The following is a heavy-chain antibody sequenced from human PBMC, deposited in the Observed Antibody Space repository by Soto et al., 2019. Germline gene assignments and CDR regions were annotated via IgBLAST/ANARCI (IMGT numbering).Heavy chain of an antibody. CDR1: GGSISSGGYY. CDR3: ARYSRKQPRDNWFDP. Sequence: QVQLQESGPGLVKPSQTLSLTCTVSGGSISSGGYYWSWIRQHPGKGLEWIGYIYYSGSTYYNPSLKSRVTISVDTSKNQFSLKLSSVTAADTAVYYCARYSRKQPRDNWFDPWGQGTLVTVSS. CDR2: IYYSGST. J-gene: IGHJ5*02. D-gene: IGHD6-13*01. V-gene: IGHV4-31*03.